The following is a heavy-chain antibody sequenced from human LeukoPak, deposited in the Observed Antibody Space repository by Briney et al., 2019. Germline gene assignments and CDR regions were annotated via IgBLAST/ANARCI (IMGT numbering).Heavy chain of an antibody. Sequence: ASVKVSCKASGYTFTSYYMHWVRQAPGQGLEWMGIINPSGGSTSYAQKFQGRVTMTRDTSTSTVYMELSSLRSDDTAVYYCARDVASYYDSSGYHNWFDPWGQGTLVTVSS. CDR1: GYTFTSYY. D-gene: IGHD3-22*01. V-gene: IGHV1-46*01. CDR3: ARDVASYYDSSGYHNWFDP. J-gene: IGHJ5*02. CDR2: INPSGGST.